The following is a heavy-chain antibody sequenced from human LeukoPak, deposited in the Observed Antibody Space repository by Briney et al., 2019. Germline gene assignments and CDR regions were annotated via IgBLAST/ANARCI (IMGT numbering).Heavy chain of an antibody. J-gene: IGHJ4*02. CDR2: ISGSGGST. V-gene: IGHV3-23*01. CDR1: EFSFSASA. Sequence: GGSLRLSCAASEFSFSASAMNWVRQAPGKGLEWISAISGSGGSTDYADSVNGRFTISRDNSKNTLYLQMNSLRAEDTAVYYCANHTAPYYWGQGTLVTVSS. CDR3: ANHTAPYY.